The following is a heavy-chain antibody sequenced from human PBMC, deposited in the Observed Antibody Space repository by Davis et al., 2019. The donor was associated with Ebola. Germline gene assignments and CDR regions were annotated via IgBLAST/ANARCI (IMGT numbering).Heavy chain of an antibody. Sequence: GGSLRLSCKGSGYKFTAYWIGWVRQMPGKGLEWMGVIYPGDSDTRYSPSFQGQVTISVDKSISTAYLQWSSLKASDTAMYYCATQGGPYGMDVWGQGTTVTVSS. J-gene: IGHJ6*02. CDR3: ATQGGPYGMDV. V-gene: IGHV5-51*01. D-gene: IGHD1-26*01. CDR1: GYKFTAYW. CDR2: IYPGDSDT.